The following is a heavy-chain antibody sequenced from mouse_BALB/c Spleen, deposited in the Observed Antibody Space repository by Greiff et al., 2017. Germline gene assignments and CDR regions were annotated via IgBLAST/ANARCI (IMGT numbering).Heavy chain of an antibody. V-gene: IGHV5-6-5*01. J-gene: IGHJ4*01. D-gene: IGHD2-14*01. CDR3: ARWGRYDEGNAMDY. CDR1: GFTFSSYA. Sequence: EVKLVESGGGLVKPGGSLKLSCAASGFTFSSYAMSWVRQTPEKRLEWVASISSGGSTYYPDSVKGRFTISRDNARNILYLQMSSLRSEDTAMYYCARWGRYDEGNAMDYWGQGTSVTVSS. CDR2: ISSGGST.